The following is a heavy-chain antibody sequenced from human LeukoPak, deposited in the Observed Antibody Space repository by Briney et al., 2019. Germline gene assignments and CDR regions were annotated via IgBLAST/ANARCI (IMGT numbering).Heavy chain of an antibody. J-gene: IGHJ4*02. CDR3: ARRPRNSGRYDVASGLDY. CDR1: GESFSDYH. D-gene: IGHD2/OR15-2a*01. V-gene: IGHV4-34*01. CDR2: INHSGGT. Sequence: TSETLSLTCAVYGESFSDYHWTWIRQPPGKGLEWIGEINHSGGTNYNPSLKSRVAISMETSKPQFSLKLRSVTTADTAVYYCARRPRNSGRYDVASGLDYWGQGTQVTVSS.